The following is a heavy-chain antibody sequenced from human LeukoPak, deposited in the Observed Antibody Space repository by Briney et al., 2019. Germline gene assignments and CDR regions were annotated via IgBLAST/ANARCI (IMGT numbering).Heavy chain of an antibody. CDR2: IYYSGST. Sequence: PSETLSLTCTVSGGSISSYYWSWIRQPPGKGLEWIGYIYYSGSTNYNPSLKSRVTISVDTSKNQFSLKLSSVTAADTAVYYCARRRRVTVNKGGDYFDYWGQGTLVTVSS. J-gene: IGHJ4*02. D-gene: IGHD4-17*01. CDR1: GGSISSYY. CDR3: ARRRRVTVNKGGDYFDY. V-gene: IGHV4-59*08.